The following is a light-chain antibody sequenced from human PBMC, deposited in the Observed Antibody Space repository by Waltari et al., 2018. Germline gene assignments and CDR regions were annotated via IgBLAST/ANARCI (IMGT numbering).Light chain of an antibody. Sequence: EIVLTQSPATLSLSPGERANLSCRASQSVSSYLAWYQLKPGQAPRLLIYGASNRATGIPARFSGSASGTDFTLTINSLEPEDFAVYYCLQSSNWYTFGQGTKLEIK. CDR3: LQSSNWYT. CDR1: QSVSSY. CDR2: GAS. V-gene: IGKV3-11*01. J-gene: IGKJ2*01.